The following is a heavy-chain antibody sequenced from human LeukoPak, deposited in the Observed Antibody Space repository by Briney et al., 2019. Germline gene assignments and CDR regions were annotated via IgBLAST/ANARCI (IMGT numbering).Heavy chain of an antibody. D-gene: IGHD3-22*01. Sequence: SETPSLTCTVSGGSISSYYWSWIRQPPGKGLEWIGYIYYSGSTNYNPSLKSRVTISVDTSKNQFSLKLSSVTAADTAVYYCTGREYYYDSSGYNSDYWGQGTLVTVSS. J-gene: IGHJ4*02. V-gene: IGHV4-59*01. CDR3: TGREYYYDSSGYNSDY. CDR1: GGSISSYY. CDR2: IYYSGST.